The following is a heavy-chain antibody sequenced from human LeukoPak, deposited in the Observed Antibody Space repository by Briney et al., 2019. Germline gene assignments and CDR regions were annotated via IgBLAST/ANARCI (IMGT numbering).Heavy chain of an antibody. CDR2: IFSAGNT. V-gene: IGHV3-66*01. CDR1: GLTVSNNY. CDR3: ARESGEAFDI. D-gene: IGHD7-27*01. Sequence: GGSLRLSCAASGLTVSNNYMSWVRQAPGKGLEWVSVIFSAGNTYYADSVKGRFTISRDNAKNSLYLQMNSLRAEDTAVYYCARESGEAFDIWGQGTMVTVSS. J-gene: IGHJ3*02.